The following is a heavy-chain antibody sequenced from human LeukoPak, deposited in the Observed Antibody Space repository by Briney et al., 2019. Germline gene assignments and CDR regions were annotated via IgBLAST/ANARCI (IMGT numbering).Heavy chain of an antibody. Sequence: GGSLRLSCAASGFTLSSYEMNWVRQAPGKGLEWVSYISPGGTTIYYADSVKGRFTISRDNAKNSLYLQMNNLGAEDSAVYYCARDSTVTTSFDYWGQGTLVTVSS. CDR3: ARDSTVTTSFDY. D-gene: IGHD4-17*01. CDR2: ISPGGTTI. V-gene: IGHV3-48*03. CDR1: GFTLSSYE. J-gene: IGHJ4*02.